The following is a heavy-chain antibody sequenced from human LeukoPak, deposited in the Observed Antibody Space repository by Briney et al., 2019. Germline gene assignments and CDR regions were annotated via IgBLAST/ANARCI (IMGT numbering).Heavy chain of an antibody. D-gene: IGHD6-19*01. V-gene: IGHV1-24*01. Sequence: ASVKVSCKVSGYTLTELSMHWVRQAPGKGLEWMGGFDPEDGETIYAQKFQGRVTMTEDTSTDTAYMELSSLRSEDTAAYYCATGYSSGWSSAYWGQGTLVTVSS. CDR1: GYTLTELS. J-gene: IGHJ4*02. CDR3: ATGYSSGWSSAY. CDR2: FDPEDGET.